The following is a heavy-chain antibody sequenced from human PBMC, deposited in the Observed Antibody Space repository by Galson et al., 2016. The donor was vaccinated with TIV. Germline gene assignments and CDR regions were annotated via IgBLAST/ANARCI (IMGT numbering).Heavy chain of an antibody. CDR3: TREIAGTTVHS. Sequence: LSLTCTVSGHSFTRDYNWGWIRQPPGKGLEWIGSVYYTGGTYYNPSLRSRVTVSLDTSNNQFFLKLSSVTAADTAVYYCTREIAGTTVHSWGQGTLVTVSS. D-gene: IGHD1-7*01. CDR1: GHSFTRDYN. V-gene: IGHV4-38-2*02. CDR2: VYYTGGT. J-gene: IGHJ4*02.